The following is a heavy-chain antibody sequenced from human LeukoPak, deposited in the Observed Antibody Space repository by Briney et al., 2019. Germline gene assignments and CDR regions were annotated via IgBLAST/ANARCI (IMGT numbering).Heavy chain of an antibody. CDR1: GGTFSSYA. CDR3: ATHTGGIVGARRSRAWFDP. D-gene: IGHD1-26*01. CDR2: IIPIFGTA. Sequence: GSSVKVSCKASGGTFSSYAIIWVRQAPGQGLEWMGGIIPIFGTANYAQKFQGRVTITTDESTSTAYMELSSLRSEDTAVYYCATHTGGIVGARRSRAWFDPWGQGTLVTVSS. J-gene: IGHJ5*02. V-gene: IGHV1-69*05.